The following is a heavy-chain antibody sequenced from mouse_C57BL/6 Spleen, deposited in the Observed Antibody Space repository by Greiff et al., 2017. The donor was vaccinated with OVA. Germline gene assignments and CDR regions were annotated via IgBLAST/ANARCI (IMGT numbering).Heavy chain of an antibody. CDR1: GYSFTGYY. CDR3: ASGYGSSPNWYFDV. V-gene: IGHV1-42*01. CDR2: INPSTGGT. Sequence: VQLQQSGPELVKPGASVKISCKASGYSFTGYYMNWVKQSPEKSLEWIGEINPSTGGTTYNQKFKAKATLTVDKSSRTAYMQLKSLTSEDSAVYYCASGYGSSPNWYFDVWGTGTTVTVSS. J-gene: IGHJ1*03. D-gene: IGHD1-1*01.